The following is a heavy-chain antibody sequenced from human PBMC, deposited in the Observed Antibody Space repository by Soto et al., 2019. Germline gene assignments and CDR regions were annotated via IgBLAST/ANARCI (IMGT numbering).Heavy chain of an antibody. Sequence: PSETLSLTCTVSGDSIRGGNKYWSWVCLPPGKGLEWIGYVFSSGTTYYNPSLKGRVSISLDASENQFSLKFASVTDADSAVYYCARVPSPFDYYYAMDVWGQGTTVTVSS. CDR1: GDSIRGGNKY. J-gene: IGHJ6*02. D-gene: IGHD3-16*01. V-gene: IGHV4-30-4*01. CDR2: VFSSGTT. CDR3: ARVPSPFDYYYAMDV.